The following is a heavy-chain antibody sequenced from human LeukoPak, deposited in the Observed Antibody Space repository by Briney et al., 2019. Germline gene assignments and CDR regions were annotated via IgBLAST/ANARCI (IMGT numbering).Heavy chain of an antibody. CDR1: GYTFTRYD. V-gene: IGHV1-8*01. D-gene: IGHD4-17*01. CDR3: ARTXGDLDY. J-gene: IGHJ4*02. CDR2: MNPKSGYT. Sequence: ASVKVSCKASGYTFTRYDINWVRQATGQGLEWMGWMNPKSGYTGSAQKFQGRVTMTRTTSISTAYMELSGLTSEDTAVYYCARTXGDLDYWGQGSLVTVSS.